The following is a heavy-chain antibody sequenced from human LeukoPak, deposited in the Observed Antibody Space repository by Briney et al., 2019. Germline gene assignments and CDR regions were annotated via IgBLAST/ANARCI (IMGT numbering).Heavy chain of an antibody. V-gene: IGHV3-30*18. Sequence: GGALRLSCAASGVIFSSYNMHWVREAPGKGVEGVAAILYDGSKKYYAESVKGGCSVYRDNSNYTLYLELNSLRAEDTALYSCANFDVSPQAFQIWAQGPMVTVPS. D-gene: IGHD3-9*01. CDR1: GVIFSSYN. CDR2: ILYDGSKK. CDR3: ANFDVSPQAFQI. J-gene: IGHJ3*02.